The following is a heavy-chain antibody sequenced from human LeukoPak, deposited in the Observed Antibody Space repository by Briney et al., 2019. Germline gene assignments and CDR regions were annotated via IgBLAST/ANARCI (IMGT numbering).Heavy chain of an antibody. CDR3: ARASIPYCCSTSCKTTYYYYSGMDV. CDR2: ISGTGGST. Sequence: GGSLRLSCAASGFIFSSYAMSWVRQAPGKGLEWVSAISGTGGSTYYADSVKGRFTISRDNSKNTLYLQMNSLRAEDTAVYYCARASIPYCCSTSCKTTYYYYSGMDVWGQGTTVTVSS. J-gene: IGHJ6*02. D-gene: IGHD2-2*01. CDR1: GFIFSSYA. V-gene: IGHV3-23*01.